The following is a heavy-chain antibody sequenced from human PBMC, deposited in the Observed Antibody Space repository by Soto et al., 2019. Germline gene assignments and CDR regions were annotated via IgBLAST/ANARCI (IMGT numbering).Heavy chain of an antibody. CDR2: IIPILGIA. CDR1: GGTFSSYT. CDR3: ASQSGYDDPYYFDY. Sequence: QVQLVQSGAEVKKPGSSVKVSCKASGGTFSSYTISSVRQAPGQGLEWMGRIIPILGIANYAQKFQGRVTITADKSTSTAYMELSSLRSEDTAVYYCASQSGYDDPYYFDYWGQGTLVTVSS. D-gene: IGHD5-12*01. J-gene: IGHJ4*02. V-gene: IGHV1-69*02.